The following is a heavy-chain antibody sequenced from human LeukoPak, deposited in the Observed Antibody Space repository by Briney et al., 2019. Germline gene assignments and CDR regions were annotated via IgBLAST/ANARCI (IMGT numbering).Heavy chain of an antibody. CDR2: ISSSGGET. Sequence: GGSLTLSCAASGFMFNDYGMNWLSQAPGQGLEGVASISSSGGETYLADSLKGRFTVSRDNSKNTLYLQMNSLRAEDTAVYYCARKSYAPGSLAFSDFWGQGTLVTVSS. D-gene: IGHD3-10*01. V-gene: IGHV3-23*01. CDR1: GFMFNDYG. J-gene: IGHJ4*02. CDR3: ARKSYAPGSLAFSDF.